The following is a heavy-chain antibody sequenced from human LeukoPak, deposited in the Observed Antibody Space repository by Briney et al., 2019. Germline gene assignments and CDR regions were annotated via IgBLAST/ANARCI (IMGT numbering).Heavy chain of an antibody. CDR1: GFTFSSYG. Sequence: GGSLRLSCAASGFTFSSYGMSWVRQAPGKGLEWVSAISGSGGSTYYADSVKGRFTISRDNSKNTLYLQMNSLRAEDTAVYYCARAEKSNWFDPWGQGTLVTVSS. V-gene: IGHV3-23*01. CDR2: ISGSGGST. CDR3: ARAEKSNWFDP. J-gene: IGHJ5*02.